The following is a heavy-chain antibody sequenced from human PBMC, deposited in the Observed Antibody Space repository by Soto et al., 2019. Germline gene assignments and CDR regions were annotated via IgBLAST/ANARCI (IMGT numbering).Heavy chain of an antibody. V-gene: IGHV1-8*03. Sequence: ASVKVSCKASGDTFSDYAISWVRQAPGQGLERMGGMIPICGTTGYAQKFQGRVTITGNTSISTAYMELSSLRSEDTAVYYCATAARGSYYDILTGYYGWFDPWGQGTLVTVSS. D-gene: IGHD3-9*01. CDR1: GDTFSDYA. CDR3: ATAARGSYYDILTGYYGWFDP. CDR2: MIPICGTT. J-gene: IGHJ5*02.